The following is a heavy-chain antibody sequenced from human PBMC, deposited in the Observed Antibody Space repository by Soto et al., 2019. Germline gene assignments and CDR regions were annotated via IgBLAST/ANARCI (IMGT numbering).Heavy chain of an antibody. CDR2: IWYDGSNK. J-gene: IGHJ4*02. D-gene: IGHD3-22*01. CDR1: GFTFSSYG. Sequence: QVQLVESGGGVVQPGRSLRLSCAASGFTFSSYGMHWVRQAPGKGLEWVAVIWYDGSNKYYADSVKGRFTISRDNSKXTLYPQMNSLRAEDTAVYYCARDYDSSGYPRYYFDYWGQGTLVTVSS. V-gene: IGHV3-33*01. CDR3: ARDYDSSGYPRYYFDY.